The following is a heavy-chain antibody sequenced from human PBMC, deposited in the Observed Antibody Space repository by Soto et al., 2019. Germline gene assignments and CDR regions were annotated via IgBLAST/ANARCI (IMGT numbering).Heavy chain of an antibody. CDR1: GGTFSSYS. CDR3: ARDSAMVTGWFDP. V-gene: IGHV1-69*13. CDR2: IIPIFGTA. D-gene: IGHD5-18*01. J-gene: IGHJ5*02. Sequence: SVKASCKASGGTFSSYSISWVRQAPGQGLEWMGGIIPIFGTANYAQKFQGRVTITADESTSTAYMELSSLRSEDTAVYYCARDSAMVTGWFDPWGQGTLVTVSS.